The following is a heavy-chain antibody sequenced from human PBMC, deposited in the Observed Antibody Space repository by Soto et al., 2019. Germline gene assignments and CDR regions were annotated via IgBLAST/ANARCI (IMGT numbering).Heavy chain of an antibody. V-gene: IGHV3-48*04. Sequence: GGSLRLSCAASGFNFSSYTMNWVRQAPGKGLEWVSYISSSGSTIYYADSVKGRFTISRDNAKNSLYLQMNSLRAEDTAVYYCASPHRYCSGGSCYSSTMGYWGQGTLVTVSS. D-gene: IGHD2-15*01. J-gene: IGHJ4*02. CDR3: ASPHRYCSGGSCYSSTMGY. CDR2: ISSSGSTI. CDR1: GFNFSSYT.